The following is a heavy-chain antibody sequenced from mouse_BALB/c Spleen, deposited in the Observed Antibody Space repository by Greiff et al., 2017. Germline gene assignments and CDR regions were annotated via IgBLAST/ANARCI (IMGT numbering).Heavy chain of an antibody. CDR3: ARVSYYYAMDY. V-gene: IGHV1S29*02. CDR2: IYPYNGGT. Sequence: EVKLVESGPELVKPGASVKISCKASGYTFTDYNMHWVKQSHGKSLEWIGYIYPYNGGTIYNQKFKGKATLTVDKSSSTAYMELRSLTSEDTAVYYCARVSYYYAMDYWGQGTSVTVSA. CDR1: GYTFTDYN. J-gene: IGHJ4*01.